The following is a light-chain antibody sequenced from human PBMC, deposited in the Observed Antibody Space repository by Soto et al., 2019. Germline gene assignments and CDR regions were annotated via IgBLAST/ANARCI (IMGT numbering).Light chain of an antibody. CDR2: KAS. CDR3: QHHHSYPEG. CDR1: QTISSW. J-gene: IGKJ1*01. Sequence: DIQMTQSPFTLSGSVGDRVTITCRASQTISSWLAWYQQKPGKAPKLLIYKASTLKSGVPSRFSGSGSRTEFTLTISSLQPADFATYYCQHHHSYPEGLGQGTKVDSK. V-gene: IGKV1-5*03.